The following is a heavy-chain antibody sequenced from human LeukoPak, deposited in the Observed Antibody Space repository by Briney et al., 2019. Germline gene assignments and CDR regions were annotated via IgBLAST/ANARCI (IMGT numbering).Heavy chain of an antibody. V-gene: IGHV3-11*04. CDR3: ARGPLYQADYYYYYMDV. D-gene: IGHD3-16*01. J-gene: IGHJ6*03. CDR1: GFTFSDYY. Sequence: PGGSLRLSCAASGFTFSDYYMTWIRQAAGKGLEWVSFIDSSGPMIYDADSVRGRFTISRDNAKNSLYLQMNSLRADDTAVYYCARGPLYQADYYYYYMDVWGKGTTVTVSS. CDR2: IDSSGPMI.